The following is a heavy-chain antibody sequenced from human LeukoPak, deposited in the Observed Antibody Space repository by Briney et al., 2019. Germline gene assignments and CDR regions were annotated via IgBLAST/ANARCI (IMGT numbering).Heavy chain of an antibody. CDR2: ISRCSSYI. D-gene: IGHD5-12*01. CDR3: ARGYSGYDYPADY. CDR1: GFTFSSYS. V-gene: IGHV3-21*01. J-gene: IGHJ4*02. Sequence: GGSLRLSCAASGFTFSSYSMNWVRPAPGKGLEWVAPISRCSSYIYYADSVKGRFANSRDNAKNSLYLQMNNLRAEDTAVYYCARGYSGYDYPADYWGQGTLVTVSS.